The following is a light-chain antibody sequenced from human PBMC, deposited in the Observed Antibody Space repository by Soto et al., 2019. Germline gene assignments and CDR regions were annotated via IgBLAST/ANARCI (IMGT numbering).Light chain of an antibody. CDR2: DVS. CDR3: HQRSNWPLT. CDR1: QSVSSY. Sequence: EVVLTQSPDTLSLSPGGSATLSRRASQSVSSYLAWYQQRPGQALRLLIYDVSKRATGIPARFSGSGSRTDFTLTITSLEPEDFAIYFCHQRSNWPLTFGGGTKLEIK. J-gene: IGKJ4*01. V-gene: IGKV3-11*01.